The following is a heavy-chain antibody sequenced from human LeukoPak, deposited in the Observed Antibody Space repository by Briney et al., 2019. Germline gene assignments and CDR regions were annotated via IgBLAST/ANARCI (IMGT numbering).Heavy chain of an antibody. CDR2: ISGSGGST. J-gene: IGHJ5*02. V-gene: IGHV3-23*01. Sequence: PGGSLRLSCAASGFTFSSYGMHWVRQAPGKGLEWVSAISGSGGSTYYADSVKDRFTISRDNSKNTLYLQMNSLRAEDTAVYYCAKDPVGATNVALVSWFDPWGRGTLVTVSS. CDR3: AKDPVGATNVALVSWFDP. D-gene: IGHD1-26*01. CDR1: GFTFSSYG.